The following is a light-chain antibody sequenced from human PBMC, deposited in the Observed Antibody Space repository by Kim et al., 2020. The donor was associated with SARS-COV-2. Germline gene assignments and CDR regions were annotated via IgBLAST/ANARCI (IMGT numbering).Light chain of an antibody. CDR3: QSYDSSLSVYYV. J-gene: IGLJ1*01. Sequence: VTISCTGSTSNIGAGYDVHWYQQLPETAPNRLIFGNSNRPPGVPDRFSVSKSGTSASLAITGLQAEDEADYCCQSYDSSLSVYYVFGTGTKVTVL. V-gene: IGLV1-40*01. CDR2: GNS. CDR1: TSNIGAGYD.